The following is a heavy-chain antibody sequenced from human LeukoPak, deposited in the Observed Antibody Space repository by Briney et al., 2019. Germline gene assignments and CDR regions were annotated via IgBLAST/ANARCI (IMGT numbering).Heavy chain of an antibody. Sequence: PGGSLRLSCAVSGFAFGSEAMSWVRQSPARGLEWVASISPGGGTTYYADYVKGRFTISRDNSKNTLYLQMNSLRAEDTAVYYCAKRDYDFWSGYYRSYYMDVWGKGTTVTVSS. CDR1: GFAFGSEA. CDR3: AKRDYDFWSGYYRSYYMDV. D-gene: IGHD3-3*01. CDR2: ISPGGGTT. V-gene: IGHV3-23*01. J-gene: IGHJ6*03.